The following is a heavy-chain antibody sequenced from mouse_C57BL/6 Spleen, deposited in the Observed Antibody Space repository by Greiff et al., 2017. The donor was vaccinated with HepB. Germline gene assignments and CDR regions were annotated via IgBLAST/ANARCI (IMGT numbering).Heavy chain of an antibody. Sequence: QVQLQQPGAELVKPGASVKLSCKASGYTFTSYWMHWVKQRPGQGLGWIGMIHPNSGSTNYNEMVKSKSTLTVYNSSSTAYMQLSSLTSEDATVYYCAREDGYGFAYWGQGTLVTVSA. V-gene: IGHV1-64*01. CDR1: GYTFTSYW. J-gene: IGHJ3*01. CDR3: AREDGYGFAY. CDR2: IHPNSGST. D-gene: IGHD2-2*01.